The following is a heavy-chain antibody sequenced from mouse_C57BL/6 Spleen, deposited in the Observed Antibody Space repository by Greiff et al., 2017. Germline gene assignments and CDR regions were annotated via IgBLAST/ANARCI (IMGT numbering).Heavy chain of an antibody. CDR3: AREDPFDY. CDR1: GYTFTSYD. J-gene: IGHJ2*01. V-gene: IGHV1-85*01. CDR2: IYPREDST. Sequence: QVQLKESGPELVKPGASVKLSCKASGYTFTSYDINWVKQRPGQGLEWIGWIYPREDSTEYNEKFKGKATLTVDTASSTAYMELHSLTSADSAVYFGAREDPFDYWGQGTTLTVSS.